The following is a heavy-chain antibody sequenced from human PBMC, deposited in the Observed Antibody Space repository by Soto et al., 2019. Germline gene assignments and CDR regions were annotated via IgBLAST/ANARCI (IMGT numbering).Heavy chain of an antibody. CDR2: TSDGST. D-gene: IGHD2-8*01. V-gene: IGHV3-23*01. Sequence: EVQLLGSGGGLVQPGGSLRLSCTASGFTFSLYGMTWDRQAAGKGLEWLSATSDGSTFYRDSVKGRFSMSRDDSINTLFLHMSSLTSEDPAPYYCASLVPCTRFGDYWGQGILVSVSS. CDR3: ASLVPCTRFGDY. J-gene: IGHJ4*02. CDR1: GFTFSLYG.